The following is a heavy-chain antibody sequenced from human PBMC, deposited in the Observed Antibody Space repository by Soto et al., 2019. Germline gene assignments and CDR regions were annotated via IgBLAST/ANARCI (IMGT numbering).Heavy chain of an antibody. CDR2: INAGNGNT. V-gene: IGHV1-3*01. J-gene: IGHJ4*02. CDR1: GYTFTSYA. CDR3: ARDSDFWSGYYMPFDY. Sequence: ASVKVSCKASGYTFTSYAMHWVRQAPGQRLEWMGWINAGNGNTKYSQKFQGRVTITRDTSASTAYMELSSLRSEDTAVYYCARDSDFWSGYYMPFDYWGQGILVTVSS. D-gene: IGHD3-3*01.